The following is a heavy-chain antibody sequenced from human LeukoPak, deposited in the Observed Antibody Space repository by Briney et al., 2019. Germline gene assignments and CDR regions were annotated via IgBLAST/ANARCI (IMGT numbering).Heavy chain of an antibody. J-gene: IGHJ4*02. Sequence: GGALRLSCAASGFNFSSYELKWIRQAPGKGLGWVSYISSDGASIYYADSVKGRFTISRDNAKNSLFLQMYSLRDEDTSVYYCARGKNGVGGYDILIDYWGQGTLVTVSS. D-gene: IGHD3-9*01. CDR1: GFNFSSYE. V-gene: IGHV3-48*03. CDR2: ISSDGASI. CDR3: ARGKNGVGGYDILIDY.